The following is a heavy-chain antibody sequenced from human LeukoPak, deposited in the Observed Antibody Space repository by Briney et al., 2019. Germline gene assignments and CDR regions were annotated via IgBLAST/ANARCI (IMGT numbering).Heavy chain of an antibody. CDR1: GGSISSGSYY. D-gene: IGHD3-10*01. J-gene: IGHJ6*03. V-gene: IGHV4-61*02. Sequence: SQTLSLTCTVSGGSISSGSYYRSWIRQPAGKGLEWIGRIYTSGSTNYNPSLKSRVTISVDTSKNQFSLKLSSVTAADTAVYYCARDYFVRSLYYYYYMDVWGKGTTVTVSS. CDR3: ARDYFVRSLYYYYYMDV. CDR2: IYTSGST.